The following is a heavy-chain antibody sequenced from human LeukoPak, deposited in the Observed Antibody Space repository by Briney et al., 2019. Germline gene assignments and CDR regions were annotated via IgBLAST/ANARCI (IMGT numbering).Heavy chain of an antibody. CDR1: GGSFSGYY. CDR3: ARARAIFGGTYIEAWFDP. CDR2: INHSGST. J-gene: IGHJ5*02. D-gene: IGHD3-3*01. Sequence: SETLSLTCAVYGGSFSGYYWSWIRQPPGKGLEWIGEINHSGSTNYNPSLKSRVTISVDTSKNQFSLKLSSVTSADTAVYYCARARAIFGGTYIEAWFDPWGQGTLVTVSS. V-gene: IGHV4-34*01.